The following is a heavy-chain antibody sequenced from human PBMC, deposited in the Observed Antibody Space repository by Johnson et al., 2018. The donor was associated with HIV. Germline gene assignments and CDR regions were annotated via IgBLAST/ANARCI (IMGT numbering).Heavy chain of an antibody. D-gene: IGHD4-23*01. J-gene: IGHJ3*02. V-gene: IGHV3-23*04. CDR3: ANGRNSGGAFDI. CDR2: ISGSGGST. Sequence: VQLVESGGGLVQPGRSLRLSCEASGFTFSSYAISWVRQAPGKGLEWVSAISGSGGSTYYADSVKGRFTISRDNSKNTLYLQMNSLRAEDTSVYYCANGRNSGGAFDIWGQGTMGTVSS. CDR1: GFTFSSYA.